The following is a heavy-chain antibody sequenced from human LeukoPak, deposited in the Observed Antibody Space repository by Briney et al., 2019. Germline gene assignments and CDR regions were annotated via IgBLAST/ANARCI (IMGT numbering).Heavy chain of an antibody. CDR2: IYYSGNT. Sequence: NPSETLSLTCTLSGGSISSSNYYWGWIRQPPGKGLEWIGSIYYSGNTYYNPSLKSRVTISVDTSKNQFSLKLTSVTAADTAVYYCAHFKGGSFDFWGQGTMVTVSS. J-gene: IGHJ3*01. CDR3: AHFKGGSFDF. V-gene: IGHV4-39*01. D-gene: IGHD1-26*01. CDR1: GGSISSSNYY.